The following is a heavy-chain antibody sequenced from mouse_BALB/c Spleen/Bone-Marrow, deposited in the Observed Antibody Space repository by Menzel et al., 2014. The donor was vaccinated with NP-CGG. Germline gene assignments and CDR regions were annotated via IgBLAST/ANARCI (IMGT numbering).Heavy chain of an antibody. CDR3: ARDGYDDY. CDR1: GFTFTDYY. D-gene: IGHD2-2*01. V-gene: IGHV7-3*02. J-gene: IGHJ2*01. Sequence: EVHLVESGGGLVQPGGSLRLSCATSGFTFTDYYMSWVRQPPEKALEWLGFIRNKANGYTTEYSASVKGRFTISRDNSQSILYLQMNTLRAEDSATYYCARDGYDDYWGQGTTLTVSS. CDR2: IRNKANGYTT.